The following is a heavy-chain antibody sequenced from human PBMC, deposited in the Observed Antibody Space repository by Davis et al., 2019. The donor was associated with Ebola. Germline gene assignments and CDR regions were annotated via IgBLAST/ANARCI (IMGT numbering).Heavy chain of an antibody. V-gene: IGHV3-23*01. CDR1: GFTFSSYA. J-gene: IGHJ4*02. Sequence: PGGSLRLSCAASGFTFSSYAMSWVRQAPGKGLEWVSAISGSGGSTYYADSVKGRFTISRDKSKNTLYLQMNSLRAEDTAVYYCAKDPGDLLGYCSGGSCRNYFDYWGQGTLVTVSS. D-gene: IGHD2-15*01. CDR3: AKDPGDLLGYCSGGSCRNYFDY. CDR2: ISGSGGST.